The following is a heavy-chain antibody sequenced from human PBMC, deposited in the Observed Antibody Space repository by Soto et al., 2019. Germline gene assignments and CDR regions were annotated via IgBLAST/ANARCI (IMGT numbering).Heavy chain of an antibody. CDR3: ASHFTGVLVLGTSPPGGDNYGWDV. J-gene: IGHJ6*02. CDR2: IIPIVDIP. Sequence: QVQLVQSGAEVKKPGSSVKVSCKASGGTFSRYTFTWVRQAPGQGLEWMGRIIPIVDIPNYAQNYQGRVTITADKSTSTASMELSSLTYDDTAVYYCASHFTGVLVLGTSPPGGDNYGWDVWGQGTTVSVS. CDR1: GGTFSRYT. V-gene: IGHV1-69*02. D-gene: IGHD2-15*01.